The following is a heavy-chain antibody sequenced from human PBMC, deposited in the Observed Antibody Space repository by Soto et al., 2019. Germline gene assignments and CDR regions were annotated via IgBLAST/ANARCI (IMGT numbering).Heavy chain of an antibody. J-gene: IGHJ4*02. CDR3: ASSRYYYDSSGYSNYFDY. Sequence: PSETLSLTCTVSGGSISSGGYYWSWIRQHPGKGLEWIGYIYYSGSTYYNPSLKSRVTISVDTSKNQFSLKLSSVTAADTAVYYCASSRYYYDSSGYSNYFDYWGQVTLVTVSS. D-gene: IGHD3-22*01. CDR2: IYYSGST. CDR1: GGSISSGGYY. V-gene: IGHV4-31*03.